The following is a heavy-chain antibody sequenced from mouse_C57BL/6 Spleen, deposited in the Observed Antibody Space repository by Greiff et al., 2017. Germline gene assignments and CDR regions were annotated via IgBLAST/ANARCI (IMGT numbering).Heavy chain of an antibody. CDR2: IYPGDGDT. Sequence: VQLQQSGAELVKPGASVKISCKASGYAFSSYWMNWVKQRPGKGLEWIGQIYPGDGDTNYNGKFKGKATLTADKSSSTAYMQLSSLTSEDSAVYYCAGRSEYGYARDYWGQGTSVTVSS. D-gene: IGHD2-10*02. CDR1: GYAFSSYW. CDR3: AGRSEYGYARDY. J-gene: IGHJ4*01. V-gene: IGHV1-80*01.